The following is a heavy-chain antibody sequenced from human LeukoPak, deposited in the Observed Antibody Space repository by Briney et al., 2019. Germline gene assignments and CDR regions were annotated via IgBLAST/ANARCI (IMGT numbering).Heavy chain of an antibody. Sequence: PSETLSLTCTVSGGSISSYYWSWIRQPPGKGLEWIGYIYYSGSTNYNPSLKSRVTISADTSKNQFSLKLSSVTAADTAVYYCARVTPSLYNWFDPWGQGTLVTVSS. CDR1: GGSISSYY. V-gene: IGHV4-59*01. CDR2: IYYSGST. CDR3: ARVTPSLYNWFDP. J-gene: IGHJ5*02.